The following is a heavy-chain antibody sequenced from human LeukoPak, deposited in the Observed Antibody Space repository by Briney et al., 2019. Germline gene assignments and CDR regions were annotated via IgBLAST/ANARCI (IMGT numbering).Heavy chain of an antibody. Sequence: GGSLRLSCPASGLTFSAYAMYGVRQAPGKGLEYVSGISNNGGGSFYADSVKGRFTISRDNSKNTLYLQMSSLRAEDTAVYYCVKITSVTGGDCWGQGTRLTVSS. D-gene: IGHD1-1*01. V-gene: IGHV3-64D*09. CDR2: ISNNGGGS. J-gene: IGHJ4*02. CDR3: VKITSVTGGDC. CDR1: GLTFSAYA.